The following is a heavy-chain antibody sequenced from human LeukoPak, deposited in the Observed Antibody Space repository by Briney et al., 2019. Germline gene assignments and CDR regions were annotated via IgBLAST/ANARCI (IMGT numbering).Heavy chain of an antibody. CDR1: GGSISSSSYY. D-gene: IGHD1-14*01. Sequence: PSETLSLTCTVPGGSISSSSYYWGWIRQPPGKGLEWIGSIYYSGNTYYNPSLKSRVSISVDTSQNQFSLKLSSVTAADTAVYYCARLPSTTPPDYWGQGTLVTVSS. V-gene: IGHV4-39*01. J-gene: IGHJ4*02. CDR2: IYYSGNT. CDR3: ARLPSTTPPDY.